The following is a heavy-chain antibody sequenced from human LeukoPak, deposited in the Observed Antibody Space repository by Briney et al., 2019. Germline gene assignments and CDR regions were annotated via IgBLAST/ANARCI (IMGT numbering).Heavy chain of an antibody. Sequence: GRSLRLSCAASGFKFWNNGMHWVRQAPGKGLEWVAAIWYDGSHEFYADSVKGRFTISGDNFKSTLYLQMSSLRVEDTAVYYCAREVTDWGQGTLVSVSS. CDR2: IWYDGSHE. J-gene: IGHJ4*02. V-gene: IGHV3-33*01. D-gene: IGHD2-21*02. CDR3: AREVTD. CDR1: GFKFWNNG.